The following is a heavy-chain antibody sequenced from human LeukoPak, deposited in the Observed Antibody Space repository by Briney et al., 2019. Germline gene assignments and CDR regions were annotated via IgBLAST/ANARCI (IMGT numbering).Heavy chain of an antibody. CDR1: GFTFSSFG. CDR2: ISYDGGKK. V-gene: IGHV3-30*03. D-gene: IGHD1-26*01. CDR3: HSTSAREDAFDI. Sequence: GGSLRLSCAASGFTFSSFGMHWVRQAPGKGRGWVAVISYDGGKKYFAYSVKGRFTISRDNSKNTMYLEMNSLRVEDTALYYCHSTSAREDAFDIWGQGKMVTVSS. J-gene: IGHJ3*02.